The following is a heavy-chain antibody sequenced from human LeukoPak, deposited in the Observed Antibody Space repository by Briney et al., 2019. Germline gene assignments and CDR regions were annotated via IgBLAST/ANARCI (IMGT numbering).Heavy chain of an antibody. J-gene: IGHJ5*02. V-gene: IGHV4-39*01. D-gene: IGHD3-10*01. CDR1: GGSISSSSYY. Sequence: PSETLSLTCTVSGGSISSSSYYWGWIRQPPGKGLEWIGSIYYSGSTYYNPSLKSRVTISVDTSKNQFSLKLSSVTAADTAVYYCARGKYYYGSGSYYNQNWFDPWGQGTLVTVSS. CDR2: IYYSGST. CDR3: ARGKYYYGSGSYYNQNWFDP.